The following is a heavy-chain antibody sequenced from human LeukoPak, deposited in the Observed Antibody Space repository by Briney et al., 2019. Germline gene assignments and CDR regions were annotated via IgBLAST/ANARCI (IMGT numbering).Heavy chain of an antibody. V-gene: IGHV1-46*01. CDR3: ANKPKTGILGATRSES. CDR1: GYTFTSYY. J-gene: IGHJ5*02. Sequence: ASVKVSCKASGYTFTSYYMHWVRQAPGQGLEWMGIINPSGGSTSYAQKFQGRVTMTSDTSTSTVYMELSSLRSEDTAVYYCANKPKTGILGATRSESWGQGTLVTVSS. CDR2: INPSGGST. D-gene: IGHD1-26*01.